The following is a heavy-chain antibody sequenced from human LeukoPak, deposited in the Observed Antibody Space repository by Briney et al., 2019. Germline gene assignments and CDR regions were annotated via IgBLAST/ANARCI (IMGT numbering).Heavy chain of an antibody. J-gene: IGHJ6*02. CDR3: AKDGRIAVAVGHNYYYYGMDV. CDR1: GFTFDDYA. Sequence: GGSLRLSCAASGFTFDDYAMHWVRQAPGKGLEWVSLISWDGGSTYYADSVKGRFTISRDNSKNSLYLQMNSLRAEDTALYYCAKDGRIAVAVGHNYYYYGMDVWGQGTTVTVSS. V-gene: IGHV3-43D*03. D-gene: IGHD6-19*01. CDR2: ISWDGGST.